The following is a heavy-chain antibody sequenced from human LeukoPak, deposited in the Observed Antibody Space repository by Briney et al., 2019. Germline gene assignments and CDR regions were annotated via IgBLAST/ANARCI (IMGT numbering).Heavy chain of an antibody. Sequence: SETLSLTCIVSGGSISNYYWTWIRQPPGKGLEWIAYIYYSGGTSYNPSLKSRVTISVDTSKNQFSLKLSSVTAADTAVYYCARVLQGATVTTGRGAFDIWGQGTMVTVSS. CDR1: GGSISNYY. V-gene: IGHV4-59*01. D-gene: IGHD4-17*01. CDR2: IYYSGGT. CDR3: ARVLQGATVTTGRGAFDI. J-gene: IGHJ3*02.